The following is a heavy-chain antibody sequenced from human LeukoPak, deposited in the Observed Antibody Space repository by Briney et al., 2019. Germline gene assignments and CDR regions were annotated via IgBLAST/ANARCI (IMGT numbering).Heavy chain of an antibody. CDR1: GYIFTSHK. CDR2: IDPNGRT. J-gene: IGHJ6*02. V-gene: IGHV1-46*01. CDR3: ARAFHPRELLYTSRYYYYGMDV. Sequence: ASVKVSCKTSGYIFTSHKIHWVRQAPGHGLEWMAIIDPNGRTTYAQKVQGRATMTRDTSTSTVYMELSSLRSEDTAVYYCARAFHPRELLYTSRYYYYGMDVWGQGTTVTVSS. D-gene: IGHD3-10*01.